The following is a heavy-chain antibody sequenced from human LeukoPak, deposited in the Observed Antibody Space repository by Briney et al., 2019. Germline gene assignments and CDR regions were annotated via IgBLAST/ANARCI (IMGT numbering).Heavy chain of an antibody. CDR1: GGSISSGGYY. CDR2: IYYSGST. CDR3: ARGKPDNWNLDY. D-gene: IGHD1-20*01. V-gene: IGHV4-31*03. J-gene: IGHJ4*02. Sequence: PSQTLSLTCTVFGGSISSGGYYWSWIRQHPGKGLEWIGYIYYSGSTYYNPSLKSRVTISVDTSKNQFSLKLSSVTAADTAVYYCARGKPDNWNLDYWGQGTLVTVSS.